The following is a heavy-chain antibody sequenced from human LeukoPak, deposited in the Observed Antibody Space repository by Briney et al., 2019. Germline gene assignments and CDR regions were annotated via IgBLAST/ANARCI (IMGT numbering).Heavy chain of an antibody. CDR2: IYYSGST. CDR1: GGSISSSSYY. Sequence: SETLSLTCTVSGGSISSSSYYWGWIRQPPGKGLEWIGSIYYSGSTYYNPSLKSRVTISVDTSKNQFPLKLSSVTAADTAVYYCGGGYSSGWYTDLDFDYWGQGTLVTVSS. V-gene: IGHV4-39*01. D-gene: IGHD6-19*01. J-gene: IGHJ4*02. CDR3: GGGYSSGWYTDLDFDY.